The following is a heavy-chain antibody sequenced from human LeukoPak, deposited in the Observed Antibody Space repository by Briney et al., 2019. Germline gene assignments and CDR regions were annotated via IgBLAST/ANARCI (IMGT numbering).Heavy chain of an antibody. D-gene: IGHD1-26*01. J-gene: IGHJ4*02. V-gene: IGHV3-30*18. CDR2: ISYNGGNT. Sequence: GGSLRLSCAASGFTFSSYAMRWVRQAPGKGLEWVAGISYNGGNTYYADSVKGRFTISRDNSKNTLYLQMNSLRAEDRAVYYCAKDVGVAAGLDYWGQGTLVTVSS. CDR1: GFTFSSYA. CDR3: AKDVGVAAGLDY.